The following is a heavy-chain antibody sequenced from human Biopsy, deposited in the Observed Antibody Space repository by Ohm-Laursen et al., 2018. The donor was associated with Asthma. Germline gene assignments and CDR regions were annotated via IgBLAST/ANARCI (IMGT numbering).Heavy chain of an antibody. D-gene: IGHD3-22*01. J-gene: IGHJ4*02. CDR3: ARGDSSNWSHYYFDY. CDR2: IYSGGGT. CDR1: GFTVSTNG. Sequence: SLRLSCAASGFTVSTNGMSWVRQPPGKGLEWVSVIYSGGGTYYADSVQGRVTISRGNSKNTLSLQMHSLRAEDTAVYYCARGDSSNWSHYYFDYWGQGTLVTVSS. V-gene: IGHV3-53*01.